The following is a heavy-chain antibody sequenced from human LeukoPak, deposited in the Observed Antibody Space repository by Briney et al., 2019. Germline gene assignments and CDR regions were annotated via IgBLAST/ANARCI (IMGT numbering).Heavy chain of an antibody. D-gene: IGHD6-6*01. J-gene: IGHJ4*02. V-gene: IGHV6-1*01. Sequence: SQTLSLTCAISGDSVSSNSAAWNWIRQSPSRGLEWLGRTYYRAKWYNDYALSVKSRISINPDTSKNQFSLQLDSVTPEDTAVYYCASDVKYSTSLDCWGQGTLVTVSS. CDR3: ASDVKYSTSLDC. CDR1: GDSVSSNSAA. CDR2: TYYRAKWYN.